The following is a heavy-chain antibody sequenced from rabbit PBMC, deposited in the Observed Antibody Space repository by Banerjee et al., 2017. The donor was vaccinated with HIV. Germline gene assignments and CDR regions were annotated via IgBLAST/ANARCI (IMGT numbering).Heavy chain of an antibody. J-gene: IGHJ4*01. CDR1: GFDFSSYY. Sequence: QLKETGGGLVQPGGSLTLSCKASGFDFSSYYMSWVRQAPGKGLEWIGIIYAGKGSTDYASWVNGRFTISSDNAQNTVDLQMNSLTAADTAIYFCARALYAGYAGYGYATGAFNLWGQGTLVTVS. D-gene: IGHD6-1*01. CDR2: IYAGKGST. V-gene: IGHV1S7*01. CDR3: ARALYAGYAGYGYATGAFNL.